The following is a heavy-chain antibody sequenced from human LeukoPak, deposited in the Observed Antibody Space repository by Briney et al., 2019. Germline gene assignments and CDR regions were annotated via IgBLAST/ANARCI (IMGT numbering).Heavy chain of an antibody. D-gene: IGHD5-24*01. CDR1: GGTFSSYA. CDR3: AREMATGFNGAFDI. V-gene: IGHV1-69*04. Sequence: SVKVSCKASGGTFSSYAISWVRQAPGQGLEWMGRIIPILGIASYAQKFQGRVAITADKSTSTAYMELSSLRSEDTAVYYCAREMATGFNGAFDIWGQGTMVTVSS. CDR2: IIPILGIA. J-gene: IGHJ3*02.